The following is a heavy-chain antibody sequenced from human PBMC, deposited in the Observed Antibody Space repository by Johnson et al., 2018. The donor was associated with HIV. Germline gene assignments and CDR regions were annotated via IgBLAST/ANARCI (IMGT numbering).Heavy chain of an antibody. CDR3: ARLTVLVVVAGRPHAFDI. D-gene: IGHD2-15*01. CDR2: IYSGGST. Sequence: EVLLLESGGGLVQPGGSLRLSCVGSSNYKSWVRQAPGKGLEWVSVIYSGGSTYYADSVKGRFTIARDNSKNTLDLQMNSLRAEDTAVYYCARLTVLVVVAGRPHAFDIWGQGTMVTVSS. J-gene: IGHJ3*02. CDR1: SNY. V-gene: IGHV3-66*04.